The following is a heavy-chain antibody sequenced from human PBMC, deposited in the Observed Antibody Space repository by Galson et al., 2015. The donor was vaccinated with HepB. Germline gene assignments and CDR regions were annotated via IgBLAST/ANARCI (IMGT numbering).Heavy chain of an antibody. V-gene: IGHV3-30*18. Sequence: SLRLSCAASGFTFSSYGMHWVRQAPGKGLEWVAVISYDGSNKYYADSVKGRFTISRDNSKNTLYLQMNSLRAEDTAVYYCAKDSDDYVWGSYRPNWFDPWGQGTLVTVSS. CDR3: AKDSDDYVWGSYRPNWFDP. CDR2: ISYDGSNK. D-gene: IGHD3-16*02. CDR1: GFTFSSYG. J-gene: IGHJ5*02.